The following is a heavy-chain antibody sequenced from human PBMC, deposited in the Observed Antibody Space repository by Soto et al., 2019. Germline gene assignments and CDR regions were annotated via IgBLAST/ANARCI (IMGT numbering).Heavy chain of an antibody. J-gene: IGHJ4*01. V-gene: IGHV2-5*02. Sequence: QITLKESGPPLVKPTQTLTLTCAFSGFSATTSGVGVAWLRQPTGKALEWLAVIYWDDADQYRPSLKTRLTITKHTPKPHFAPTITTMNPLHTSTYYSAQLLRRSFAYYFHSWGHGALVTITS. CDR3: AQLLRRSFAYYFHS. D-gene: IGHD2-15*01. CDR2: IYWDDAD. CDR1: GFSATTSGVG.